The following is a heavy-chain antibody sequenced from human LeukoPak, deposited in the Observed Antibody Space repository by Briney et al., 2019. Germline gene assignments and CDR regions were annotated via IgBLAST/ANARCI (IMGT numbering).Heavy chain of an antibody. CDR1: GGSVSSGSHY. Sequence: PSETLSLTCTVSGGSVSSGSHYWSWIRQPPGKPLEWVGYVNDSGSTSYNPSLKSPVTISVDTSQNQFSLKLTSVTAADTAVYYCARAVVLYYFDYWGQGTLVTVSS. V-gene: IGHV4-61*01. J-gene: IGHJ4*02. D-gene: IGHD3-22*01. CDR3: ARAVVLYYFDY. CDR2: VNDSGST.